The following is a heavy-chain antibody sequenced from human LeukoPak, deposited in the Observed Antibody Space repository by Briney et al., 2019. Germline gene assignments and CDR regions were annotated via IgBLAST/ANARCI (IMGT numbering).Heavy chain of an antibody. D-gene: IGHD2-15*01. Sequence: GGSLRLSCAASGFTFSSYEMNWVRQAPGKGLEWVSYISSSGSTIYYADSVKGRFTISRDNAKKSLYLHVNSLRAEDTAVYYCARDSLYCSGGSCYSWNFDYWGQGTLVTVSS. V-gene: IGHV3-48*03. CDR3: ARDSLYCSGGSCYSWNFDY. CDR1: GFTFSSYE. J-gene: IGHJ4*02. CDR2: ISSSGSTI.